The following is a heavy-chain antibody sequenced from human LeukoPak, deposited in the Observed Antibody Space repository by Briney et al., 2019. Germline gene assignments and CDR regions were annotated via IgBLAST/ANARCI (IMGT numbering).Heavy chain of an antibody. V-gene: IGHV3-66*01. CDR2: IYSGGST. J-gene: IGHJ4*02. CDR3: ATDGGRREFDY. D-gene: IGHD3-3*01. CDR1: GFSVTTKY. Sequence: GGSLRLSCEASGFSVTTKYMSWVRQAPGKGLEWVSAIYSGGSTYYADSVKARFIISRDKSKSTVYLQMNNMRAEDTAVYYCATDGGRREFDYWGQGTLVTVSS.